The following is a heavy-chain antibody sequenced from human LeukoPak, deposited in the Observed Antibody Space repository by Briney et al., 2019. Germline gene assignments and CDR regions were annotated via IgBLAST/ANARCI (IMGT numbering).Heavy chain of an antibody. Sequence: GGSLRLSCAASGFTFSSYWMHWVRQAPGKGLVWVSRINSDGSSTSYADSVKGRFTISGDNAKNTLYLQMNSLRAEDTAVYYCARGGGFLEWLYFDYWGQGTLVTVSS. CDR3: ARGGGFLEWLYFDY. J-gene: IGHJ4*02. CDR1: GFTFSSYW. CDR2: INSDGSST. D-gene: IGHD3-3*01. V-gene: IGHV3-74*01.